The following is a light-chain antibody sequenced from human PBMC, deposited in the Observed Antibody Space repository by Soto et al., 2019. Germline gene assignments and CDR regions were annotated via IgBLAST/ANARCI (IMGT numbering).Light chain of an antibody. CDR1: QSVSSGY. CDR2: GAS. V-gene: IGKV3D-20*02. J-gene: IGKJ4*01. CDR3: QQRSNWLPNLT. Sequence: ESVLTQSPCTLSLSPGERATLSCRASQSVSSGYLAWYQQKPGQAPRLLIYGASSRATGIPARFSGSGSGTDFTLTISSLEPEDFAVYYCQQRSNWLPNLTFGGGTKVDI.